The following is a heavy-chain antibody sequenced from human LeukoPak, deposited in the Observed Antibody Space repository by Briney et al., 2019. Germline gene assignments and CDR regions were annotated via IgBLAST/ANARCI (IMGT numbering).Heavy chain of an antibody. CDR2: ISAYNGNT. CDR1: GYTFTSYG. Sequence: VASVKVSCKASGYTFTSYGISWVRQAPGQGLEWMGWISAYNGNTNYAQKLQGRVTMTTDTSTSTAYMELRSLRSDDTAVYYCARDRVAVAGIAHYYYGMDVWGQGTTVTVSS. CDR3: ARDRVAVAGIAHYYYGMDV. V-gene: IGHV1-18*01. D-gene: IGHD6-19*01. J-gene: IGHJ6*02.